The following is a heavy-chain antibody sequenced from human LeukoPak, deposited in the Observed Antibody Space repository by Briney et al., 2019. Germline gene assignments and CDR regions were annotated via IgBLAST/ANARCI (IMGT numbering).Heavy chain of an antibody. CDR2: ITTAGDT. D-gene: IGHD6-19*01. V-gene: IGHV3-13*01. Sequence: LSGGSLRLSCAASGFTFSSYDMHWVRQATGKSLEWVSAITTAGDTYYPGSVKGRFTISRENAKNSLYLQMNSLRAGDTAVYYCARGAAVAGVYYFDYWGQGTLVTVSS. CDR3: ARGAAVAGVYYFDY. CDR1: GFTFSSYD. J-gene: IGHJ4*02.